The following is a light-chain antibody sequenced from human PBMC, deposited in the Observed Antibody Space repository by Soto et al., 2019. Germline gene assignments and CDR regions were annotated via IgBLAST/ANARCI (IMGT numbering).Light chain of an antibody. V-gene: IGKV2-28*01. Sequence: EIVMTQSPPTLTVTPGEPASISCTSSQRLLHSNGNIFLDWYVQKPGQSPQVLIYLGSNRASGVSDRVSGSETGTDFKLKISRVAAEDVGVYYCMQDLQTPYTFGQGTK. J-gene: IGKJ2*01. CDR3: MQDLQTPYT. CDR1: QRLLHSNGNIF. CDR2: LGS.